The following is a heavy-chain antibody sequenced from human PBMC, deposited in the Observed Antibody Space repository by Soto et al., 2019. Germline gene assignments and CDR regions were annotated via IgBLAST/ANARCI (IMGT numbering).Heavy chain of an antibody. CDR1: GYSFTTYW. D-gene: IGHD3-22*01. CDR2: IDPSDSYT. Sequence: GESLTSSCKGSGYSFTTYWINWVRQMPGKGLEWMGRIDPSDSYTNYSPSFQGHVTISADKSISTAYLQWSSLKASDTAMYYCARSEGDGSGRDAFDIWGQGTMVTVSS. CDR3: ARSEGDGSGRDAFDI. V-gene: IGHV5-10-1*01. J-gene: IGHJ3*02.